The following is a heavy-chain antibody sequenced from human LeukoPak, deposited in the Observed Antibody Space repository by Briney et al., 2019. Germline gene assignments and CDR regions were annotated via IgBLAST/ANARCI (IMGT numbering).Heavy chain of an antibody. V-gene: IGHV3-9*01. CDR3: AKDKGSGSYENYYYYGMDV. D-gene: IGHD3-10*01. CDR1: GFTLDDYA. CDR2: ISWNSGSI. J-gene: IGHJ6*02. Sequence: GGSLRLSCAASGFTLDDYATHWVRQAPGKGLEWVSGISWNSGSIGYADSVKGRFTISRDNAKNSLYLQMNSLRAEDTALYYCAKDKGSGSYENYYYYGMDVWGQGTTVTVSS.